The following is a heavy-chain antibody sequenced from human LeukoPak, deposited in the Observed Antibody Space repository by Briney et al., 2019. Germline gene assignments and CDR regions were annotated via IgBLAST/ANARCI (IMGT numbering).Heavy chain of an antibody. V-gene: IGHV3-23*01. CDR3: AKGGKWDVTPFDY. J-gene: IGHJ4*02. CDR2: ISATGANT. D-gene: IGHD1-26*01. CDR1: GFAFNNYA. Sequence: PGGSLRLSCAASGFAFNNYAMSWVRQAPGKGLVWVSGISATGANTYYADSVRGRFTLSRDNSNNALYLQMNSLRAEDTAVYYCAKGGKWDVTPFDYWGQGTLVTVSS.